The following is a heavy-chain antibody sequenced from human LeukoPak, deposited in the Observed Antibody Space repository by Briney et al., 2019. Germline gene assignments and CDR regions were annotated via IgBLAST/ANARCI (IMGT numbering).Heavy chain of an antibody. CDR1: GYTFTAYY. CDR2: INPNSGGT. CDR3: ARERYSSSLNWFDP. Sequence: GASVKVSCKASGYTFTAYYMHWVRQAPGQGLEWMGWINPNSGGTNYAQKFQGRVTMTRDTSISTAYMELSRLRSDDTAVYYCARERYSSSLNWFDPWGQGTLVTVSS. V-gene: IGHV1-2*02. D-gene: IGHD6-13*01. J-gene: IGHJ5*02.